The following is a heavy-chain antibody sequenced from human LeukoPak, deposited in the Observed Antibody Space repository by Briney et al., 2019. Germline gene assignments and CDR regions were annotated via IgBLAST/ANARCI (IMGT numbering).Heavy chain of an antibody. V-gene: IGHV4-4*07. Sequence: SETLSLTCTVSGGSISSYYWSWIRQPAGKGLEWIGRIYTSGSTNYNPSLKSRVTMSVDTSKNQFSLKLSSVTAADTAVYYCARDGRGGSGSYKNWFDPWGQGTLVTVSS. D-gene: IGHD3-10*01. J-gene: IGHJ5*02. CDR2: IYTSGST. CDR3: ARDGRGGSGSYKNWFDP. CDR1: GGSISSYY.